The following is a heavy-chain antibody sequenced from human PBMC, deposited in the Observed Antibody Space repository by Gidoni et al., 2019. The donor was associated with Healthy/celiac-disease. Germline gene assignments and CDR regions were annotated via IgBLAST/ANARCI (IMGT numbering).Heavy chain of an antibody. J-gene: IGHJ3*02. D-gene: IGHD3-22*01. Sequence: QMQLEQSGPEVKKPGTSVKVSCKASGFTFTSSAVQWVRQARGQRLEWIGWIVVGSGNTNYAQKFQERVTITRDMSTSTAYMELSSLRSEDTAVYYCAADGITMIVGGAFDIWGQGTMVTVSS. V-gene: IGHV1-58*01. CDR2: IVVGSGNT. CDR1: GFTFTSSA. CDR3: AADGITMIVGGAFDI.